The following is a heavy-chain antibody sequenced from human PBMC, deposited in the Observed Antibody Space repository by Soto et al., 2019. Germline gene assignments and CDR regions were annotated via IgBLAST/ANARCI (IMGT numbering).Heavy chain of an antibody. V-gene: IGHV1-18*01. CDR2: ISAYNGNT. CDR3: VRDPPPPDY. J-gene: IGHJ4*02. CDR1: GYTFASYA. Sequence: QVQLVQSGAEVKKPGASVKASCKASGYTFASYAISWMRQAPGQGLEWMGWISAYNGNTNYAQQLQGRVTMTTDPSTSTAYMELRSLRSDDTAVYYCVRDPPPPDYWGQGTLVTVSS.